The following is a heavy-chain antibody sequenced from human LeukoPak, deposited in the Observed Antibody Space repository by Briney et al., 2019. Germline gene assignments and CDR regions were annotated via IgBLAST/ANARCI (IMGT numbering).Heavy chain of an antibody. CDR1: GFTFSSYG. Sequence: GGSLRLSCAVSGFTFSSYGMHWVRQAPGKGLEWVAVISYDGSNKYYADSVKGRFTISRDNSKNTLYLQMNSLRAEDTAVYYCAKEGELLEDAFDIWGQGTMVTVSS. CDR2: ISYDGSNK. CDR3: AKEGELLEDAFDI. D-gene: IGHD1-26*01. J-gene: IGHJ3*02. V-gene: IGHV3-30*18.